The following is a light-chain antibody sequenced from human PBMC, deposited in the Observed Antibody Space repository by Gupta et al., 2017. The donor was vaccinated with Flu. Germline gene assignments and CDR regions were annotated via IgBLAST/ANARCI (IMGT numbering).Light chain of an antibody. CDR2: RND. CDR1: SSNIGSNY. J-gene: IGLJ3*02. Sequence: QSVLTQPPSASGTPGQRVTISCSGSSSNIGSNYVYWYQQFPGTAPKLLIYRNDQRPSGVPDRFSGSKSGKSASLAISGLRSEDEADYYCAAWDDSLSAWVFGGGTKLTVL. CDR3: AAWDDSLSAWV. V-gene: IGLV1-47*01.